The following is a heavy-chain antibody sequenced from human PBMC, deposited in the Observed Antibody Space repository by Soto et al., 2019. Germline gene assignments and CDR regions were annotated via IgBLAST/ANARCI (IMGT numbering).Heavy chain of an antibody. CDR3: ARDPGGARGFDC. J-gene: IGHJ5*01. CDR1: GYPCTVFG. CDR2: MSPYNGHT. V-gene: IGHV1-18*01. Sequence: QVQLMQSGPEVKKPGASVKVSCKASGYPCTVFGISWVRQAPGQGLEWMGWMSPYNGHTNYAQKLQGRVTMTPDTSTSTAYMELRSLRSDDTAVYYCARDPGGARGFDCWGQGTLVTVSS. D-gene: IGHD3-10*01.